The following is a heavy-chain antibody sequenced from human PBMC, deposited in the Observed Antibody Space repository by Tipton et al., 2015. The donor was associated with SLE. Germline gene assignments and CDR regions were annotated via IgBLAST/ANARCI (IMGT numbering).Heavy chain of an antibody. V-gene: IGHV3-48*03. Sequence: VQLVQSGGGLVQPGGSLRLSCAASGFTFSSYEMNWVRQAPGKGLEWVSYISSSGSTIYYADSVKGRFTISRDNAKNSLYLQMNSLRAEDTAVYYCAREMVYAYYYYYYGMDVWGQGTTVTVSS. CDR3: AREMVYAYYYYYYGMDV. D-gene: IGHD2-8*01. J-gene: IGHJ6*02. CDR1: GFTFSSYE. CDR2: ISSSGSTI.